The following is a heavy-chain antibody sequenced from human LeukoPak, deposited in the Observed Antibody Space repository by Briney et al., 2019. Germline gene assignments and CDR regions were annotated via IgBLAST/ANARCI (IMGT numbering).Heavy chain of an antibody. Sequence: SVKVSCKASGGTFSSYAISWVRQAPGQGLEWMGGIITIFGTANYAQKFQGRVTITADKSTSTAYMELSSLRSEDTAVYYCARDFNQEYSSSSGNFDYWGQGTLVTVSS. D-gene: IGHD6-6*01. CDR1: GGTFSSYA. CDR2: IITIFGTA. V-gene: IGHV1-69*06. J-gene: IGHJ4*02. CDR3: ARDFNQEYSSSSGNFDY.